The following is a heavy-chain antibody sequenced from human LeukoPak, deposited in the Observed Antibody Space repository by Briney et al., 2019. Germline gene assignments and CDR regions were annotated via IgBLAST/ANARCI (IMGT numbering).Heavy chain of an antibody. V-gene: IGHV1-46*01. J-gene: IGHJ4*02. CDR1: GYTFTSYY. CDR3: ARDTSGSPTSY. D-gene: IGHD3-10*01. Sequence: ASVQVSCQASGYTFTSYYKHWVRQAPGQGLEWMGIINPSGGSTSYAQKFQGRVTMTRDTSTSTVYMELSSLRSEDTAVYYCARDTSGSPTSYWGQGTLVTVSS. CDR2: INPSGGST.